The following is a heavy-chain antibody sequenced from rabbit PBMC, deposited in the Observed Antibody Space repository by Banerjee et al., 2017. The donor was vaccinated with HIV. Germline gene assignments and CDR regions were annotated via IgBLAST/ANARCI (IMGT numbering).Heavy chain of an antibody. CDR3: ARDDGGGYYFKL. CDR1: GLDFSSSYW. V-gene: IGHV1S45*01. D-gene: IGHD1-1*01. Sequence: QEQLVESGGDLVKPGASLTLTCKASGLDFSSSYWICWVRQAPGKGLEWIACIYVGSSGSTYYASWAKGRFTISKTSSTTVTLQMTSLTVADTATYFCARDDGGGYYFKLWGPGTLV. CDR2: IYVGSSGST. J-gene: IGHJ4*01.